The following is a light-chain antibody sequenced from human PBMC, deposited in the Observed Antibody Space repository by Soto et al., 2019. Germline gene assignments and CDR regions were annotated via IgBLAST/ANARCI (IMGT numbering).Light chain of an antibody. CDR3: SSYRRGSTYV. CDR2: DVT. J-gene: IGLJ1*01. V-gene: IGLV2-14*03. CDR1: CSDVGGYNY. Sequence: QSALTRPASVSGSPGQSITVSCTGTCSDVGGYNYVSWYQHPGKAPRLMIYDVTNRPSGVSDRFSGSKSGNTASLTISGLQAEDEADYYCSSYRRGSTYVFGTGTKVTVL.